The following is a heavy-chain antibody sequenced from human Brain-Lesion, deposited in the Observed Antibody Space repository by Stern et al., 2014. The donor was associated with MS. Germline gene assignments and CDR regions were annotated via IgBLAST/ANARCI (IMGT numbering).Heavy chain of an antibody. V-gene: IGHV1-3*01. CDR1: GYTFIRYA. CDR3: ARDDHRDSSGHYAPFDY. D-gene: IGHD3-22*01. CDR2: INGVDDKT. J-gene: IGHJ4*02. Sequence: QMPLVQSGAEVKKPGASVKVSCKASGYTFIRYAMQWVRQAPGQRLEWMGRINGVDDKTKYSHKFQGRVTITRDTSANTVYMELSSLRSEDTAVYYCARDDHRDSSGHYAPFDYWGQGTRVTVSS.